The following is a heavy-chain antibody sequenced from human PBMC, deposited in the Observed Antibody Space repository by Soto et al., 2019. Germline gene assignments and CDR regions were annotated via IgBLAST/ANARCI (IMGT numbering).Heavy chain of an antibody. D-gene: IGHD7-27*01. CDR3: ARSPPAWGPFIDY. J-gene: IGHJ4*02. CDR2: IYSSGST. V-gene: IGHV4-59*01. CDR1: GDSISNYY. Sequence: PSETLSLTCTVSGDSISNYYWSWIRQPPGKELEWIGYIYSSGSTNYNPSLKSRVAISLDMSKNQFSLRLSSVTAADTAVYYCARSPPAWGPFIDYWGQGTLVTVSS.